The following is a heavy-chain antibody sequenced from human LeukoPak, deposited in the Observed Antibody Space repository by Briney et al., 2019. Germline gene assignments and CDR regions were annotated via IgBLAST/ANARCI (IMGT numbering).Heavy chain of an antibody. CDR3: ARVHDYGDLRYLDY. V-gene: IGHV1-46*01. Sequence: ASVKVSCKASGYTLTRYYMYWVRQAPGQGLEWMGIINPSDGTTTYAQKFQGRVTMTRDTSTSTVYMELSSLRSEDTAVYYCARVHDYGDLRYLDYWGQGSLVTVSS. J-gene: IGHJ4*02. CDR2: INPSDGTT. CDR1: GYTLTRYY. D-gene: IGHD4-17*01.